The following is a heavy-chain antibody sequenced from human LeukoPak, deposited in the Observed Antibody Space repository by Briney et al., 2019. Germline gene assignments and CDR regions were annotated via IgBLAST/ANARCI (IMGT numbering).Heavy chain of an antibody. V-gene: IGHV4-4*02. CDR3: ARTHPHDYGSGNYYNPLDY. CDR2: IYHSGSS. D-gene: IGHD3-10*01. CDR1: GGSISSSNW. J-gene: IGHJ4*02. Sequence: SETLSLTCAVSGGSISSSNWWTWVRQPPGKGLEWIGEIYHSGSSNYNPSLKSRVTISVDKSKNQISLKLNSVTAADTAVYYCARTHPHDYGSGNYYNPLDYWGQGTLVTVSS.